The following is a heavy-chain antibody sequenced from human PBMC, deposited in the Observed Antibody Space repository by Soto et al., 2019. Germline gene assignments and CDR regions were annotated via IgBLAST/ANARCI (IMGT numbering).Heavy chain of an antibody. D-gene: IGHD3-22*01. V-gene: IGHV4-39*01. J-gene: IGHJ4*02. CDR2: IYYSGST. Sequence: GSLRLSCAASGFTFSSYAMSWVRQAPGKGLEWIGSIYYSGSTYYNPSLKSRVTISVDTSKNQFSLKLSSVTAADTAVYYCARSSGYSPYYFDYWGQGTLVTVSS. CDR3: ARSSGYSPYYFDY. CDR1: GFTFSSYA.